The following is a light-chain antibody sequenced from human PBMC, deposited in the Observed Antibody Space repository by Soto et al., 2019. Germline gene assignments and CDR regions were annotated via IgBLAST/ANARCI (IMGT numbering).Light chain of an antibody. CDR2: AAS. V-gene: IGKV1-39*01. J-gene: IGKJ5*01. Sequence: DIQMTQSPSSLSASVVDRVTITCRASQSISSYLNWYQQKPGKAPKLLIYAASSLQSGVPSRFSGSGSGTAFTLTISSLQPEDFATYYCQQSYSTPHTFGQGTRLEIK. CDR1: QSISSY. CDR3: QQSYSTPHT.